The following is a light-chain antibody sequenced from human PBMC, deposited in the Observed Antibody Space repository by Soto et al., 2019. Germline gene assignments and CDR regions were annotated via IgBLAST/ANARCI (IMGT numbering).Light chain of an antibody. CDR1: QSISSY. CDR3: QQSYSTPYT. J-gene: IGKJ2*01. Sequence: DIKMTQSPSSLSASVGDRVTITCRASQSISSYLNWYQQKPGKAPKLLIYAASSLQSGVPSRFSGSGSGTDFTLTISSLPREDFATYYCQQSYSTPYTFGQGNRLEIK. CDR2: AAS. V-gene: IGKV1-39*01.